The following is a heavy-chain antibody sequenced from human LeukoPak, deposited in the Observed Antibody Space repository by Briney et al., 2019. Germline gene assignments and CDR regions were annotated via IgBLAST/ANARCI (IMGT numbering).Heavy chain of an antibody. D-gene: IGHD4-17*01. CDR3: ARGGYGDHFFLDY. CDR1: GFTFSSYA. J-gene: IGHJ4*02. CDR2: ISSSSSYI. V-gene: IGHV3-21*01. Sequence: GGSLRLSCAASGFTFSSYAMCWVRQAPGKGLEWVSSISSSSSYIYYADSVKGRFTISRDNAKNSLYLQMNSLRAEDTAVYYCARGGYGDHFFLDYWGQGTLVTVSS.